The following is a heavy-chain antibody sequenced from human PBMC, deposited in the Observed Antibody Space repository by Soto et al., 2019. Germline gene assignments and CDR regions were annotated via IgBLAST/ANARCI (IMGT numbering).Heavy chain of an antibody. Sequence: QVQLVQSGAEVQKPGSSVKVSCKASGGTFSSYTISWVRQAPGQGLEWMGRIIPILGIANYAQKFQGRVTITADKSTSTAYMELSSLRSEDTAVYYCARGGSSTRSDYWGQGTLVTVSS. CDR2: IIPILGIA. CDR1: GGTFSSYT. D-gene: IGHD2-2*01. V-gene: IGHV1-69*02. J-gene: IGHJ4*02. CDR3: ARGGSSTRSDY.